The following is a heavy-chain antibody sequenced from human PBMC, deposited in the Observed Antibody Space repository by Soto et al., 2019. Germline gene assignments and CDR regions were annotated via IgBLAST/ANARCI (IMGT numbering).Heavy chain of an antibody. Sequence: DVQLEESGGGLIQPGRSLRLSCAASGFTFDDYAMHWVRQAPGKGLEWVSGISWNSNTIGYAESVKGRFTISRDNAKNSLFLQMKSLRVEDTALYYCVKDSPYSSSWSRAFDIWGQGTMVSVSS. D-gene: IGHD6-13*01. CDR1: GFTFDDYA. V-gene: IGHV3-9*01. CDR3: VKDSPYSSSWSRAFDI. J-gene: IGHJ3*02. CDR2: ISWNSNTI.